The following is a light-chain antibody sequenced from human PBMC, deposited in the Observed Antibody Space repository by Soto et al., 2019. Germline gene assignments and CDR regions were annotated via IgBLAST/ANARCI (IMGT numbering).Light chain of an antibody. CDR1: QSVSSSY. V-gene: IGKV3-20*01. Sequence: EIVLTQSPGTLSLSQGERATLSCRASQSVSSSYLAWYQQKPGQAPRLLIYGASSRATGIPDRFSGSGSGTDFTLTINRLEPEDFAVYYCQQCGSSRTFGQGTKVEIK. J-gene: IGKJ1*01. CDR3: QQCGSSRT. CDR2: GAS.